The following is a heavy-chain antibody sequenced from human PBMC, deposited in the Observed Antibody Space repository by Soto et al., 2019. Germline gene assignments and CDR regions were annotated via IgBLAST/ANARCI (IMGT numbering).Heavy chain of an antibody. CDR3: AKSSSYYDYIWGTPGDAFDI. Sequence: GGSLRLSCAASGFTFSSYAMSWVRQAPGKGLEWVSAISGSGGSTYYADSVKGRFTISRDNSKNTLYLQMNSLGADDTAVYYCAKSSSYYDYIWGTPGDAFDIWGQGTMVTVSS. CDR2: ISGSGGST. CDR1: GFTFSSYA. D-gene: IGHD3-16*01. J-gene: IGHJ3*02. V-gene: IGHV3-23*01.